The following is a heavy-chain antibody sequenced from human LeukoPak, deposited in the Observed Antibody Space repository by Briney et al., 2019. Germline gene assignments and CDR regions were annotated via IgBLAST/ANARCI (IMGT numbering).Heavy chain of an antibody. CDR3: ARDQGSNYGGNGVDY. Sequence: GGSLRLSCAASGFTVSSNYMSWVRQAPGKGLEWVSVIYSGGSTYYADSVKGRFTISRDNSKNTLYLQMNSLRAEDTAVYYRARDQGSNYGGNGVDYWGQGTLVTVSS. CDR2: IYSGGST. V-gene: IGHV3-66*02. CDR1: GFTVSSNY. D-gene: IGHD4-23*01. J-gene: IGHJ4*02.